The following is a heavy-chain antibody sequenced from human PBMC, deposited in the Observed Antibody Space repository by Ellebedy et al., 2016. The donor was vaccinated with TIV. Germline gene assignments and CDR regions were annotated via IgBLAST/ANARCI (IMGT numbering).Heavy chain of an antibody. J-gene: IGHJ3*02. V-gene: IGHV3-11*01. CDR1: GFTISDSY. D-gene: IGHD3-22*01. CDR2: ISAGGTVI. CDR3: AKMEGTYYSNSAPYGGGAFDI. Sequence: GESLKISCAVSGFTISDSYMSWVRQAPGKGLEWVSYISAGGTVIYYADSVKGRFTISRDNTKNLLYLQMNSLRAEDTAVYYCAKMEGTYYSNSAPYGGGAFDIWGQGTLVTVSS.